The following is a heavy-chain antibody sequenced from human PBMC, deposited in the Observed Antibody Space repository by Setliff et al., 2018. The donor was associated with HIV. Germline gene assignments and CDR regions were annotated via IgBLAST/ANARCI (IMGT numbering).Heavy chain of an antibody. CDR3: ATRPRIAARPFDY. J-gene: IGHJ4*02. V-gene: IGHV4-31*03. D-gene: IGHD6-6*01. Sequence: PSETLSLTCSVSGVSVGSGDYYWHWIRQHPEKALEWIGYIFRSGDTYYNPSLKSRISMSVDTSKSQFSLELTSLTAADTAVYYCATRPRIAARPFDYWGQGMLVTVSS. CDR1: GVSVGSGDYY. CDR2: IFRSGDT.